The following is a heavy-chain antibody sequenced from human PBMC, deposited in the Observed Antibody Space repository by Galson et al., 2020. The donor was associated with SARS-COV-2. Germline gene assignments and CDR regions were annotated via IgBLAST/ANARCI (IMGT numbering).Heavy chain of an antibody. D-gene: IGHD2-2*01. V-gene: IGHV3-23*01. J-gene: IGHJ4*02. CDR3: AKDHATLPQLLLDY. CDR1: GFTFSTYA. Sequence: GESLKISCVVSGFTFSTYAMSWVRQTPGKGPEWVSAISGRGGYTSYSDSVKGRFTISRDNSKNTLYLQMNSLRVDNTAVYYCAKDHATLPQLLLDYWGQGTLVAVSS. CDR2: ISGRGGYT.